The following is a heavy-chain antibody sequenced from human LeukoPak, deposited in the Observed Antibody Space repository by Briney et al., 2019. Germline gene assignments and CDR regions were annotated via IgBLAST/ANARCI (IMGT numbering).Heavy chain of an antibody. D-gene: IGHD6-13*01. J-gene: IGHJ4*02. CDR3: AKASGYSSFRFDY. CDR1: GFTFSSYG. V-gene: IGHV3-23*01. Sequence: GGSLRLSCAASGFTFSSYGMYWVRQAPGKGLEWVSAISGSGGSTYYADSVKGRFTISRDNSKNTLYLQMNSLRAEDTAVYYCAKASGYSSFRFDYWGQGTLVTVSS. CDR2: ISGSGGST.